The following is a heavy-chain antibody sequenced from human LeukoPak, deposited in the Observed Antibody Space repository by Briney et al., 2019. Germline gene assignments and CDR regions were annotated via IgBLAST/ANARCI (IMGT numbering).Heavy chain of an antibody. V-gene: IGHV2-70*01. Sequence: QTLSLTCTFSGFSLITSGMCVSWIRQPPGKALEWLALIDWDDDKYYSTSLKTRLTISKDTFKNQVVLTMTNMDPVDTATYYCARMSAYGDYYFDYWGQGTLVTVSS. D-gene: IGHD4-17*01. CDR1: GFSLITSGMC. J-gene: IGHJ4*02. CDR2: IDWDDDK. CDR3: ARMSAYGDYYFDY.